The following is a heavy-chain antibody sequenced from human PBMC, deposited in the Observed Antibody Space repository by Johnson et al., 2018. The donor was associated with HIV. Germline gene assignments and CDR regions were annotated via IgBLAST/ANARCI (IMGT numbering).Heavy chain of an antibody. CDR2: ISSSGSNI. CDR3: ARDRGYWDAFDI. J-gene: IGHJ3*02. Sequence: QVQLVESGGGLVKPGGSLRLSCAASGFTFSDYYMSWIRQAPGKGLEWVSYISSSGSNIYYADSVTGRFTISRDNSKNTLYLQMNSLRAEDTALYYCARDRGYWDAFDIWGQGTMVTVSS. D-gene: IGHD3-22*01. CDR1: GFTFSDYY. V-gene: IGHV3-11*04.